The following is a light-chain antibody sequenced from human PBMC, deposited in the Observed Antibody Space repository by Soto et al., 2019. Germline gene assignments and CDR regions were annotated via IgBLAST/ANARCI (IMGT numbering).Light chain of an antibody. CDR1: SSNIGKDY. Sequence: QSVLTQPPSVSAAPGQKVTISCSGTSSNIGKDYVSWYQQVPGTAPKLLIYDNNKRPSGIPDPFSGSKSGTSATLGITGLQPGDEADYYCATWDNSLTVGVFGGGTKLTVL. CDR3: ATWDNSLTVGV. CDR2: DNN. V-gene: IGLV1-51*01. J-gene: IGLJ2*01.